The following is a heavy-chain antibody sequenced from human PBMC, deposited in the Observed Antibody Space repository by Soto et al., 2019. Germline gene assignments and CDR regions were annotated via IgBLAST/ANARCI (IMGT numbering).Heavy chain of an antibody. J-gene: IGHJ4*02. D-gene: IGHD6-6*01. CDR2: INPNNGDT. CDR3: ARSVSFITPRPDY. CDR1: GYTFTDYY. V-gene: IGHV1-2*02. Sequence: ASVKVSCKASGYTFTDYYLHWVRQAPGQGLECMGWINPNNGDTNYAQKLQGRVTMTRDTSISTAYMEVSRLRSDDTAVYYCARSVSFITPRPDYWGQGTLVTVSS.